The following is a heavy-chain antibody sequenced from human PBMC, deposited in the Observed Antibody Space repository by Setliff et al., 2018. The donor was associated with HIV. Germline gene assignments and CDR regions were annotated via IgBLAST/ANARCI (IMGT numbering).Heavy chain of an antibody. V-gene: IGHV4-59*08. Sequence: PSETLSLTCTVSGASISGSYWIWIRQPPGKGLEWIGYMSLTRDTKYNPSLKSRVTISVDMSKNQFSLRLNSVTAADTAVYYCARQGSWLDYWGQGTLVTVS. CDR1: GASISGSY. J-gene: IGHJ4*02. CDR3: ARQGSWLDY. CDR2: MSLTRDT. D-gene: IGHD2-15*01.